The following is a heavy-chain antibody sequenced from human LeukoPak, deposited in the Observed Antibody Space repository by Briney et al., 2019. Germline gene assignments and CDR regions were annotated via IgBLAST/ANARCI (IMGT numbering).Heavy chain of an antibody. Sequence: GGSLRLSCAASGFTFSSFAMSWVRQAPGKGLEWVSTITGSGDSTDYADSVKGRFTISRDNSKNTLYLQMNSLRVEDTAVYYCARRTSYYFPYWGQGTLVTVSS. CDR2: ITGSGDST. CDR3: ARRTSYYFPY. J-gene: IGHJ4*02. CDR1: GFTFSSFA. V-gene: IGHV3-23*01. D-gene: IGHD1/OR15-1a*01.